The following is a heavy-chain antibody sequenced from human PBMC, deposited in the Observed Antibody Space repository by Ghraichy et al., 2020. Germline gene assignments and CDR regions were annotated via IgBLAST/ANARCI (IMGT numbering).Heavy chain of an antibody. D-gene: IGHD4-17*01. J-gene: IGHJ2*01. Sequence: GGSLRLSCAASGFTFSSYSMNWVRQAPGKGLEWVSYISSSSSSTIYYADSVKDRFTISRDNAKNSLYLQMNSLRDEDTAVYYCARASGDYGDYWEGHWYFDLWGRGTLVTVSS. CDR1: GFTFSSYS. V-gene: IGHV3-48*02. CDR3: ARASGDYGDYWEGHWYFDL. CDR2: ISSSSSSTI.